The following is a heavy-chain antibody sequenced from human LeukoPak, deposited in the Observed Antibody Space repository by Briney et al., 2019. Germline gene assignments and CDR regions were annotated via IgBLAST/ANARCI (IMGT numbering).Heavy chain of an antibody. D-gene: IGHD5-24*01. Sequence: ASVKVSCKVSGYSLTEVSIHCVRQAPGKGLEWMGGFEPEDGETIYAQNFQGRVTVTEDTFTDPAYMELNSLRSEDTAVYYCAIGAMGIWGQGTMVTVSS. V-gene: IGHV1-24*01. J-gene: IGHJ3*02. CDR2: FEPEDGET. CDR3: AIGAMGI. CDR1: GYSLTEVS.